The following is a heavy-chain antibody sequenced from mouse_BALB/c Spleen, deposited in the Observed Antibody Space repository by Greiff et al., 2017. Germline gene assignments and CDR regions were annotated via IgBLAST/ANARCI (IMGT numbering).Heavy chain of an antibody. CDR2: IDPANGNT. D-gene: IGHD2-2*01. Sequence: EVKLQESGAELVKPGASVKLSCTASGFNIKDTYMHWVKQRPEQGLEWIGRIDPANGNTKYDPKFQGKATITADTSSNTAYLQLSSLTSEDTAVYYCARWGYDWYFDVWGAGTTVTVSS. CDR1: GFNIKDTY. CDR3: ARWGYDWYFDV. J-gene: IGHJ1*01. V-gene: IGHV14-3*02.